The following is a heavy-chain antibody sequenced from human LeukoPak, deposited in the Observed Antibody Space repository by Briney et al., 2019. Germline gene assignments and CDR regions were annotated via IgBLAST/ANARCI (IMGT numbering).Heavy chain of an antibody. CDR2: ISGSGGST. CDR3: AKDRFASGDFDY. V-gene: IGHV3-23*01. Sequence: GGSLRLSCAASGFTFSSYAMSWVRQPPGKGLEWVTAISGSGGSTYYADSVKGRFTISRDNSKNTLYLQMNSLRAEDTAVYYCAKDRFASGDFDYWGQGTLVTVSS. J-gene: IGHJ4*02. CDR1: GFTFSSYA. D-gene: IGHD1-26*01.